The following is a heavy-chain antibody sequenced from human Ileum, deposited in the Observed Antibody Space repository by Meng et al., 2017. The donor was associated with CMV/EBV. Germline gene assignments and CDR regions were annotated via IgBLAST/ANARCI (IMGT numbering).Heavy chain of an antibody. CDR3: AANFGLLGGYGMDV. CDR1: GFTFSSCW. Sequence: GESLKISCAASGFTFSSCWMHWVRQAPGKGLGWVSRINSDGSSTSYADSVKGRFTISRDNSKNTLYLQMNSLRAEDTAVYYCAANFGLLGGYGMDVWGQGTTVTVSS. D-gene: IGHD4/OR15-4a*01. J-gene: IGHJ6*02. V-gene: IGHV3-74*01. CDR2: INSDGSST.